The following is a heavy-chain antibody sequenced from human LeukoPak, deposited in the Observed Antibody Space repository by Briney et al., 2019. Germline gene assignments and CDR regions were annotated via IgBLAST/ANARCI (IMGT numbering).Heavy chain of an antibody. D-gene: IGHD3-10*01. CDR2: IHHSGST. J-gene: IGHJ3*02. CDR1: GDSISSSNW. Sequence: SGTLSLTCAVSGDSISSSNWWTWVRQPPGKGLEWIGEIHHSGSTHYNPSLKNRVTISVDKSKNQLSLKLSSVTAADTAVYYCAKSNGYGLIDIWGQGTMVTVSS. V-gene: IGHV4-4*02. CDR3: AKSNGYGLIDI.